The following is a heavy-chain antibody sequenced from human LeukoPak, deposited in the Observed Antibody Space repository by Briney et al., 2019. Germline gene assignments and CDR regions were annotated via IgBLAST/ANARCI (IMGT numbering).Heavy chain of an antibody. CDR3: ARKLRLGGNWFDP. CDR2: IIPISGTT. D-gene: IGHD1-26*01. CDR1: GGTFSSYA. V-gene: IGHV1-69*15. Sequence: ASVKVSCKASGGTFSSYAISWVRQAPGQGLEWMGKIIPISGTTNYAQKFQGRVTFTADESTSTAYMELSSLRSEDTALYYCARKLRLGGNWFDPWGQGTLVTVSS. J-gene: IGHJ5*02.